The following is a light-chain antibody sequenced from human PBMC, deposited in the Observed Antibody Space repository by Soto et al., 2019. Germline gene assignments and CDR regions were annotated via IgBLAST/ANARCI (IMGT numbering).Light chain of an antibody. CDR1: SSDVGGYDY. J-gene: IGLJ1*01. CDR3: SSYTISSSDV. CDR2: DVT. Sequence: QSALTQSASVSGSPGQSITISCTGASSDVGGYDYVSWYQQHPGKAPKLMIYDVTNRPSGVSNRFSGSKSGNTASLTISGLQAEDEADYFCSSYTISSSDVFGTGTKVTVL. V-gene: IGLV2-14*03.